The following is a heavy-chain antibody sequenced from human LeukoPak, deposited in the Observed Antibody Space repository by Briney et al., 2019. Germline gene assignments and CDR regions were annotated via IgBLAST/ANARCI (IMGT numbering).Heavy chain of an antibody. D-gene: IGHD4-17*01. CDR3: ARYGALDY. CDR1: GFTFSNYW. J-gene: IGHJ4*02. CDR2: INTDGSST. Sequence: GGSLRLSCAASGFTFSNYWMHWVRQAPGKGLAWVSRINTDGSSTSYADSVKGRFTISRDNAKNTLYLQMNSLRAEDTAVYYCARYGALDYWGQGTLVTVSS. V-gene: IGHV3-74*01.